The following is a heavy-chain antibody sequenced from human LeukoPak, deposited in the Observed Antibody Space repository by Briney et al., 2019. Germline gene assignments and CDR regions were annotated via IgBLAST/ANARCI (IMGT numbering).Heavy chain of an antibody. D-gene: IGHD2-21*02. V-gene: IGHV4-30-4*01. CDR2: IYYSGST. Sequence: SENLSRKCNISGGSISIGNKLGGWIRQPPGKGLEWIGYIYYSGSTYYNPSLKSRLTISVDTSENQFSLHLTSVTAADTAVYFCARVTRWAGLDFWGQGTLVTVSS. CDR1: GGSISIGNKL. CDR3: ARVTRWAGLDF. J-gene: IGHJ4*02.